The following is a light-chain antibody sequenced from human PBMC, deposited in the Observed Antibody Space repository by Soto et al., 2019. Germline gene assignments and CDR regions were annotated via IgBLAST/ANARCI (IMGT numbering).Light chain of an antibody. CDR3: KTYDISLSGSYV. J-gene: IGLJ1*01. V-gene: IGLV1-40*01. CDR2: INK. Sequence: QSVLTQPPSVSGAPGQTVTISCTGTSSNIGAGSDVHWYQQLPGAAPKLLIYINKNRPSGVPDRFSGSKSGSSASLAITGLQAEDEADYYCKTYDISLSGSYVFGTGTKGTVL. CDR1: SSNIGAGSD.